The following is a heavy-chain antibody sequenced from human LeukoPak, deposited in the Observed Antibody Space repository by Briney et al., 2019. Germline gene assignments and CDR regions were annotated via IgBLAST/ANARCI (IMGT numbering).Heavy chain of an antibody. CDR2: IYSGVRT. D-gene: IGHD5-12*01. CDR1: GGSISSSRYY. Sequence: SKTLSFTGTVPGGSISSSRYYWDWIRQSQGKGLEWIGNIYSGVRTYYTPSLKSRVTISVDTSKHPISLRLGSVTAAATAIYFCARHSRSGSGGYENAFDIWGQGTRVSVSS. CDR3: ARHSRSGSGGYENAFDI. J-gene: IGHJ3*02. V-gene: IGHV4-39*01.